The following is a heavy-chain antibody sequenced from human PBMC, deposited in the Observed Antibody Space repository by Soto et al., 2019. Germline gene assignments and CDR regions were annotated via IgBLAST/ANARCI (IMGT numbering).Heavy chain of an antibody. CDR2: IYQNGDT. Sequence: KLCLTCTVSGGPFRRGGYYWIWIRQETGKGLEWIGYIYQNGDTSYNPALKNRVTIPADKSKTQFSLKLSSMTAADKAVYYCVRGDSTLSSLFHYWGQR. D-gene: IGHD3-16*01. V-gene: IGHV4-31*03. CDR3: VRGDSTLSSLFHY. J-gene: IGHJ4*02. CDR1: GGPFRRGGYY.